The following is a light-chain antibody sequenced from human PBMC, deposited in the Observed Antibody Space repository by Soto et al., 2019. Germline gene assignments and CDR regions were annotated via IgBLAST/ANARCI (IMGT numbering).Light chain of an antibody. Sequence: EVVLTQSPATLSLSPGERATLSCRASQNIRTFLDWYQQKPGQAPRLLIYGASNRATGIPARFSGSGSGTDFTLTISSLESEDFAVYYCKQHSNWPPWTFGQGTKVEI. CDR1: QNIRTF. V-gene: IGKV3-11*01. CDR3: KQHSNWPPWT. J-gene: IGKJ1*01. CDR2: GAS.